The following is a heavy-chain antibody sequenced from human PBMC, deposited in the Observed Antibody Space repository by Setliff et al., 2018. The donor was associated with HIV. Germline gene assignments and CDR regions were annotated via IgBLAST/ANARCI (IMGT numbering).Heavy chain of an antibody. Sequence: GGSLRLSCAASGFTFNNFNIDWVRQAPGKGLEWVSAISSGGEIMFYADSVKGRFTISRDNSKNTLYLQMNSLRAEDTAVYYCAKDPRAAVATICDYWGQGTLVTVSS. CDR2: ISSGGEIM. CDR1: GFTFNNFN. CDR3: AKDPRAAVATICDY. V-gene: IGHV3-23*01. J-gene: IGHJ4*02. D-gene: IGHD5-12*01.